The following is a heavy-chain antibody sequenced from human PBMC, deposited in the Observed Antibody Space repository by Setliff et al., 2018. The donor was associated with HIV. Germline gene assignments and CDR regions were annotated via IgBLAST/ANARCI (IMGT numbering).Heavy chain of an antibody. J-gene: IGHJ4*02. CDR3: ATLAAAGESYDY. V-gene: IGHV4-4*02. CDR1: GGSISSYY. CDR2: IFHGGNT. D-gene: IGHD6-13*01. Sequence: SETLSLTCTVSGGSISSYYWSWVRQPPGKGLEWIGEIFHGGNTNYSPSLESRVTLSVDKSKNQFSLRLSSVTAADTAVYYCATLAAAGESYDYWGQGTLVTVSS.